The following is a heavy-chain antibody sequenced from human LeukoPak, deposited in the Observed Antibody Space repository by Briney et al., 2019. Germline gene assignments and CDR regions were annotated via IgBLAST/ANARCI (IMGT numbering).Heavy chain of an antibody. D-gene: IGHD4-11*01. CDR2: ISYDGSNK. V-gene: IGHV3-30*18. CDR1: GFTFSSYG. Sequence: GKSLRLSCAASGFTFSSYGMHWVRQAPGKGLEWVAVISYDGSNKYYADSVKGRFTISRDNSKNTLSLQMSSLRAEDAAVYYCAKTSVTTRGPCDYWGQGTLVTVSS. J-gene: IGHJ4*02. CDR3: AKTSVTTRGPCDY.